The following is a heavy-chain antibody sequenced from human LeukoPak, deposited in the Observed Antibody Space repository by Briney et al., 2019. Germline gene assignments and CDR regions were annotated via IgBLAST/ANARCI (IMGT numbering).Heavy chain of an antibody. CDR3: GRVLVSGENYRTDY. CDR1: GYTFTSYY. CDR2: INPSGGNT. J-gene: IGHJ4*02. Sequence: ASVKVSCKASGYTFTSYYLHWVRQAPGQGLEWMGIINPSGGNTNYAQKFQDRVTMTRDTSTSTVYMQLSSLRSEDTAVYYCGRVLVSGENYRTDYWGQGTLVSVSS. V-gene: IGHV1-46*01. D-gene: IGHD2-15*01.